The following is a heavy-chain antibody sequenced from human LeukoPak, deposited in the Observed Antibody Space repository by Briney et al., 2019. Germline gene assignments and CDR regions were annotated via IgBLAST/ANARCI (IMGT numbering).Heavy chain of an antibody. V-gene: IGHV3-9*01. J-gene: IGHJ4*02. CDR3: AKDIAYSSGWYYFDY. CDR1: GFTFDDYA. CDR2: ISWNSGSI. D-gene: IGHD6-19*01. Sequence: GRSLRLSCAASGFTFDDYAMHWVRQAPGKGLEWVSGISWNSGSIGYADSVKGRFTISRDNAKNSLYLQMNSLRAEDTALYYCAKDIAYSSGWYYFDYWGQGTLVTVSS.